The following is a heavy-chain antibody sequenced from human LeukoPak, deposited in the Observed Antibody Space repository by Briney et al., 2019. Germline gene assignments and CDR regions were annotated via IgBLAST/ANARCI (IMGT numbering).Heavy chain of an antibody. V-gene: IGHV3-30*18. J-gene: IGHJ1*01. Sequence: GGSLRLSCAASGFTFSSYGMHWVRQAPGKGLEWVAVISYDGSNKYYADSVKGRFTISRDNSKNTLYLQMNSLRAEDTAVYYCAKDGGYPEYFQHWGQGTLVTVSP. D-gene: IGHD6-25*01. CDR3: AKDGGYPEYFQH. CDR1: GFTFSSYG. CDR2: ISYDGSNK.